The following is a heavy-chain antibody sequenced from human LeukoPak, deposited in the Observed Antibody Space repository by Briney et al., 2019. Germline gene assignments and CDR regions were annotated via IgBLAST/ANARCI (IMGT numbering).Heavy chain of an antibody. CDR2: ISSYNGNT. CDR3: ARDDFDSSGYYYFDY. Sequence: GASVKVSCKASGYTFTSYGISWVRQAPGQGLEWMGWISSYNGNTNYAQKLQGRVTMSTDTSTGTAYMELRSLRSDDTAVYYCARDDFDSSGYYYFDYWGQGTLVTVSS. V-gene: IGHV1-18*01. D-gene: IGHD3-22*01. J-gene: IGHJ4*02. CDR1: GYTFTSYG.